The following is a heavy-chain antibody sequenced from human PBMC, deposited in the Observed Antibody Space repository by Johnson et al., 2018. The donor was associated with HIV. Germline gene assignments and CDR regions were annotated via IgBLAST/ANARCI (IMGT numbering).Heavy chain of an antibody. J-gene: IGHJ3*02. D-gene: IGHD1-26*01. V-gene: IGHV3-64*01. Sequence: VQLVESGGGLVQPGGSLRLSCAASGFTLSNYAMYWVRQAPGKGLEYVSGLSSNGGSTHYAKSVKARVTISRDNSKNTLYHQMNSLRAEDTAVYYCARDSLGVTGGDDAFDIWGQGTMVTVSS. CDR3: ARDSLGVTGGDDAFDI. CDR2: LSSNGGST. CDR1: GFTLSNYA.